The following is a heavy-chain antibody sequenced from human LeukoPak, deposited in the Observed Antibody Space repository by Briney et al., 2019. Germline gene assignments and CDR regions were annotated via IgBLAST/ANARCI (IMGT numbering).Heavy chain of an antibody. Sequence: SETLSLTCTVSGGSISSYYWSWIRQPAGKGLEWIGRIYTSGSTNYNPSLKSRVTMSVDTSKNQFSLKLSPVTAADTAVYHCARETYYYDSSGYYYYFDYWGQGTLVTVSS. CDR1: GGSISSYY. V-gene: IGHV4-4*07. J-gene: IGHJ4*02. D-gene: IGHD3-22*01. CDR3: ARETYYYDSSGYYYYFDY. CDR2: IYTSGST.